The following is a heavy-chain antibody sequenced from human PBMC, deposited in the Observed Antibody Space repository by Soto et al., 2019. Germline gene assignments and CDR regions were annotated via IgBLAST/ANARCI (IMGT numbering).Heavy chain of an antibody. CDR1: RGSISSGTNY. CDR2: IYYSGST. V-gene: IGHV4-39*02. J-gene: IGHJ4*02. CDR3: ARDEDY. Sequence: SETLSLTCTVSRGSISSGTNYWAWIRQPPGKGLEWIANIYYSGSTFYNPSLKSRVTISLDTSKNQFSLKLRSVTAADTAVYYCARDEDYWGQGTPVTVSS.